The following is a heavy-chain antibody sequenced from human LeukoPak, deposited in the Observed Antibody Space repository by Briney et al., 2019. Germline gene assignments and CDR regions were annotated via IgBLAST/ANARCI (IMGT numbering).Heavy chain of an antibody. Sequence: SVKVSCEASGGTFSSYAISWVRQAPGQGLEWMGGIIPIFGTANYAQKFQGRVTITADESTSTAYMELSSLRSEDTAVYYCARVRQQWNTYDAFDIWGQGTMVTVSS. CDR1: GGTFSSYA. V-gene: IGHV1-69*13. J-gene: IGHJ3*02. CDR3: ARVRQQWNTYDAFDI. D-gene: IGHD6-19*01. CDR2: IIPIFGTA.